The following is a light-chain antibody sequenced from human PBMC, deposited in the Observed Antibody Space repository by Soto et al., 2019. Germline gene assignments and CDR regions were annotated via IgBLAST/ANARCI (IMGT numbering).Light chain of an antibody. CDR1: QSVSSN. CDR3: QQYNNWPPLMYT. J-gene: IGKJ2*01. CDR2: GAS. Sequence: EIVMTQSPATLSVSPGERATLSCRASQSVSSNLAWYQQKPGQAPGLLIYGASTRATGIPARFSGSGSGTEFTLTISSLQSEDFAVYYCQQYNNWPPLMYTFGQGTKLEIK. V-gene: IGKV3-15*01.